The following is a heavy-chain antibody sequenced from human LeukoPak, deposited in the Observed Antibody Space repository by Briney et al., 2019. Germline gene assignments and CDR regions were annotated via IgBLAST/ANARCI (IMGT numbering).Heavy chain of an antibody. CDR1: GFIFSSYW. Sequence: GGSLRLSCAASGFIFSSYWMHWVRQAPGKGLVWVSRINNDGSSTTHADSVKARFTISRDNAKNTLYLQMNSLRVEDTAVYYCASSDFDSWGQGTLVTVSS. V-gene: IGHV3-74*01. CDR2: INNDGSST. J-gene: IGHJ4*02. CDR3: ASSDFDS.